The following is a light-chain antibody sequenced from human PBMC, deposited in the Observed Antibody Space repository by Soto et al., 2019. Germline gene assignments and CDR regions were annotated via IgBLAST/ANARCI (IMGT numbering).Light chain of an antibody. CDR3: QQRSNWPPT. CDR1: QSVSSY. V-gene: IGKV3-11*01. Sequence: EIVLTQSAATLSLSPGERATLSCRASQSVSSYLAWYQQKPGQAPRLLIYDASNRATGIPARFSGSGSGTDFTLTIISLEPEDFAVYYCQQRSNWPPTFGQGTRLEIK. CDR2: DAS. J-gene: IGKJ5*01.